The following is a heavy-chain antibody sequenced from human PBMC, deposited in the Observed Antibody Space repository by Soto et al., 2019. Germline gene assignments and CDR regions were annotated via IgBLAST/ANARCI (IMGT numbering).Heavy chain of an antibody. D-gene: IGHD3-16*02. V-gene: IGHV3-23*01. Sequence: PGGSLRLSCAASGFTFSSYAMSWVRQAPGKGLEWVSAISGSGGSTYYADSVKGRFTISRDNSKNTLYLQMNSLRAEDTAVYYCAKDRGYDYIWGSYRYTCLFDYWGQGTLVTVSS. CDR1: GFTFSSYA. CDR3: AKDRGYDYIWGSYRYTCLFDY. CDR2: ISGSGGST. J-gene: IGHJ4*02.